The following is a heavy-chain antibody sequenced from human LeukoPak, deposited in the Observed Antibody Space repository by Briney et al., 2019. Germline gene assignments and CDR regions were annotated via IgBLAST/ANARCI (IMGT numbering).Heavy chain of an antibody. CDR1: GFTFSSYA. J-gene: IGHJ4*02. Sequence: PGGSLRLSCAASGFTFSSYAMSWVRQAPGKGLEWVAVIWYDGSNKYYADSVKGRFTISRDNSKNTLYLQMNSLRAEDTAVYYCAKDYGIQLYPPYKTMVGIDYWGQGTLVTVSS. CDR2: IWYDGSNK. CDR3: AKDYGIQLYPPYKTMVGIDY. D-gene: IGHD5-18*01. V-gene: IGHV3-33*06.